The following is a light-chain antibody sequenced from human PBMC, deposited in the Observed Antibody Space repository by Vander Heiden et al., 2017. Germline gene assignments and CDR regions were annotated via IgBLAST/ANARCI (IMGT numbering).Light chain of an antibody. CDR2: EVA. V-gene: IGLV2-14*01. CDR1: TSDVGRYNS. Sequence: QSALTHPAPLSGPPGQSPTTSRNGTTSDVGRYNSISWYQQHPGKAPRLMLYEVAKRPSGVSDRFSGSKSGNTASLTISGLQTEDEADYYCSSFVSGNTLVVFGGGTKLTVL. CDR3: SSFVSGNTLVV. J-gene: IGLJ2*01.